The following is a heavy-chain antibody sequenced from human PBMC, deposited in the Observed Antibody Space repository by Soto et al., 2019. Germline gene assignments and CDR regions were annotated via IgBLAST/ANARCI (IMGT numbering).Heavy chain of an antibody. V-gene: IGHV1-18*01. CDR1: GYTFINYG. CDR3: ARGDSPVQFDY. CDR2: INGYNGNT. J-gene: IGHJ4*02. D-gene: IGHD4-4*01. Sequence: QVQLLQSGAEMRKPGASVKVSCKTSGYTFINYGVSWVRQAPGQGLAWMGWINGYNGNTNYAQNFQGRVAMTTDTSTSTVYMELRKLRSDDTAVYYCARGDSPVQFDYWGQGTLVTVSS.